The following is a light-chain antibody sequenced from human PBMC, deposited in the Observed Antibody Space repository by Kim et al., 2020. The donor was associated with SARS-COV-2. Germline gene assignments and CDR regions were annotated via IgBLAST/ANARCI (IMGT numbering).Light chain of an antibody. Sequence: SVSPGQTAITNCSGDKLGENTACWYQQKPGQSPVLVIYQDSKRPSGLPERFSGSNSGNTATLTIRGTQAMDEADYYCQAWDSSTAVFGGGTQLTVL. CDR2: QDS. J-gene: IGLJ3*02. CDR3: QAWDSSTAV. CDR1: KLGENT. V-gene: IGLV3-1*01.